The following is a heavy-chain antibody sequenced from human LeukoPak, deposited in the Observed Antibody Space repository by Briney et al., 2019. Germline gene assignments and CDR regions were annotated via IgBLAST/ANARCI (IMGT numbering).Heavy chain of an antibody. CDR1: GGSISSGSYY. Sequence: PSQTLSLTCTVSGGSISSGSYYWSWIRQPAGKGLEWIGRIYTSGSTNYNPSLKSRVTISVDTSKNQFSLKLSSVTAADTAVYYCARDLHYYDSSGYYYSYYYYMDVWGKGTTVTISS. D-gene: IGHD3-22*01. V-gene: IGHV4-61*02. J-gene: IGHJ6*03. CDR3: ARDLHYYDSSGYYYSYYYYMDV. CDR2: IYTSGST.